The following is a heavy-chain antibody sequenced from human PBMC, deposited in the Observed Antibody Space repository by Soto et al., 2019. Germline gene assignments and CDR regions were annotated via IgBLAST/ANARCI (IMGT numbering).Heavy chain of an antibody. D-gene: IGHD6-19*01. CDR1: GFTFSSYA. V-gene: IGHV3-23*01. CDR2: ISGRGGST. CDR3: ARRSSGWYFDY. J-gene: IGHJ4*02. Sequence: EVQLLESGGGLVQPGGSLRLSCAASGFTFSSYAMSWVRQAPGKGLEWVSVISGRGGSTYYADSVKGRFTISRDNSKNTLYLQMNSLRAEDTAVYYGARRSSGWYFDYWGQGTLVTVSS.